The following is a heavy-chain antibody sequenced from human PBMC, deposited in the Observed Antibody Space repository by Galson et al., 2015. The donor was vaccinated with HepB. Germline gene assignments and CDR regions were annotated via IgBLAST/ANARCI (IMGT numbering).Heavy chain of an antibody. V-gene: IGHV3-21*01. D-gene: IGHD6-13*01. Sequence: SLRLSCAASGFTFSSYSMNWVRQAPGKGLEWVSSISSSSSYIYYADSVKGRFTISRDNAKNSLYLQMNSLRAEDTAVYYCARESPVLGGYDAFDIWGQGTMVTVSS. J-gene: IGHJ3*02. CDR1: GFTFSSYS. CDR3: ARESPVLGGYDAFDI. CDR2: ISSSSSYI.